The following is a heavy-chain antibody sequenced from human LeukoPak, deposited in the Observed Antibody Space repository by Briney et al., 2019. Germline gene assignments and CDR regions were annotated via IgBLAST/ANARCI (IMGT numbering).Heavy chain of an antibody. V-gene: IGHV3-30*02. CDR1: GFTFSGYD. CDR3: AKGHFWSGASYSFYMYV. Sequence: PGGSLRLSCAASGFTFSGYDMPWVRQAPGKGLEWVAFIRYDESEKYYADSVKGRFTISRDNSMNTLYLQMNSLRPEDTAVYFCAKGHFWSGASYSFYMYVWGKGTTVTVSS. D-gene: IGHD3-3*01. J-gene: IGHJ6*03. CDR2: IRYDESEK.